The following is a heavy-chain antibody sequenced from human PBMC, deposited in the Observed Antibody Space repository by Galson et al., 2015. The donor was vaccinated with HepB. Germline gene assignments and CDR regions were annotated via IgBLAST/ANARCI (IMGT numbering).Heavy chain of an antibody. CDR3: ARGPTRIAVAGRGAFDI. J-gene: IGHJ3*02. Sequence: CAISGDSVSSNSAAWNWIRQSPSRGLEWLGRTYYRSKWYNDYAVSVKSRITTNPDTSKNQFSLQLNSVTPEDTAVYYCARGPTRIAVAGRGAFDIWGQGTMVTVSS. CDR2: TYYRSKWYN. D-gene: IGHD6-19*01. V-gene: IGHV6-1*01. CDR1: GDSVSSNSAA.